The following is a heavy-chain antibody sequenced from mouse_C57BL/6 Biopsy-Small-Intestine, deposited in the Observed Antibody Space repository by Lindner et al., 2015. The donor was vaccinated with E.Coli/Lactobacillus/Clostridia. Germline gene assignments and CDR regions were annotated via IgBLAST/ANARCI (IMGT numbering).Heavy chain of an antibody. V-gene: IGHV1-31*01. J-gene: IGHJ2*01. CDR1: GYLFTGYY. Sequence: VQLQESGPELVKPGASVKISCKASGYLFTGYYMNWVKQSHGNILDWIGYIYPYNGISSYNQKFKGKATLTVDKSSTTAYMELRSLTSEDSAVYFCTSLTGTKGYLDYWGQGTTLTVSS. CDR2: IYPYNGIS. CDR3: TSLTGTKGYLDY. D-gene: IGHD4-1*01.